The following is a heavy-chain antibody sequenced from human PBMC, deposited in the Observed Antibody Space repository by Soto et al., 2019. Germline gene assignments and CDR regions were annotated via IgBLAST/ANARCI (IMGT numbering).Heavy chain of an antibody. J-gene: IGHJ4*02. CDR2: IYWDDDK. CDR1: GFSLSTSGVA. CDR3: AYLTQWDGYIR. D-gene: IGHD1-26*01. V-gene: IGHV2-5*02. Sequence: QITLKESGPTVVKPTQTLTLTCSFSGFSLSTSGVAVGWIRQPPGKALEWIALIYWDDDKRYSPSLKSRLTITKDTSKNQVVLTLTDTDPVDTATYFCAYLTQWDGYIRWGQGTLVTVSS.